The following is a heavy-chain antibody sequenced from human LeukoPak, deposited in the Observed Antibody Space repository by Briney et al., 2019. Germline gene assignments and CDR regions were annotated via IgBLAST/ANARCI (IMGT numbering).Heavy chain of an antibody. V-gene: IGHV4-31*03. D-gene: IGHD4-17*01. J-gene: IGHJ4*02. Sequence: SQTLSLTCTVSGGSISSSDYYWSWIRQHPGKGLEWIGYIYYSGSTNYNPSLKSRVTISVDTSKNQFSLKLSSVTAADTAVCYCARLYGDSVYFDYWGQGTLVTVSS. CDR1: GGSISSSDYY. CDR2: IYYSGST. CDR3: ARLYGDSVYFDY.